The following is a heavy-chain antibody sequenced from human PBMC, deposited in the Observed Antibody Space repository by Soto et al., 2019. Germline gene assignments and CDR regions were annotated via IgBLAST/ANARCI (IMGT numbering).Heavy chain of an antibody. CDR1: GFSFGDYY. Sequence: QVPLVESGGGLVKPGGSLRLSCAASGFSFGDYYITWIRQAPGKGLESLSYISGSSYIKYYADSVKGRFTISRDNAKKSEFLQMDSLRVEETATYYCARRGRGYDFDYNSIAVWGQGTTVTVSS. V-gene: IGHV3-11*01. CDR2: ISGSSYIK. J-gene: IGHJ6*02. D-gene: IGHD5-12*01. CDR3: ARRGRGYDFDYNSIAV.